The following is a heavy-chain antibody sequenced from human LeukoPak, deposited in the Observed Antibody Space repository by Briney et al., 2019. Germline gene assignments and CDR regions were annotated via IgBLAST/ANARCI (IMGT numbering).Heavy chain of an antibody. J-gene: IGHJ6*03. V-gene: IGHV3-74*01. CDR3: AAGGGWDPSFGVVTHIDA. Sequence: RPGGSLRLSCVTSGFTFSGYWMHWVRQGPEKGLELVSRIDNDGHGIIYADSVKGRFTTSRDNVKNTLYLQMNSLRVEDTAVYYCAAGGGWDPSFGVVTHIDAWGKGTTVVVS. D-gene: IGHD3-3*01. CDR2: IDNDGHGI. CDR1: GFTFSGYW.